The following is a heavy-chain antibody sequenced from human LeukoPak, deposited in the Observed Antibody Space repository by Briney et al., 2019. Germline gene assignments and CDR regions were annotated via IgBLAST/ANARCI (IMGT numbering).Heavy chain of an antibody. V-gene: IGHV1-8*01. CDR2: MNPNSGNT. Sequence: GASVKVSCKASGYTFTSYDINWVRQATGQGGEWMGWMNPNSGNTGYAQKYQGRVTMTRNTSISTAYMELSSLRSEDTAVYCCARGSPNYDFWSGYINYYYYYYMDVWGKGTTVTVS. CDR1: GYTFTSYD. D-gene: IGHD3-3*01. CDR3: ARGSPNYDFWSGYINYYYYYYMDV. J-gene: IGHJ6*03.